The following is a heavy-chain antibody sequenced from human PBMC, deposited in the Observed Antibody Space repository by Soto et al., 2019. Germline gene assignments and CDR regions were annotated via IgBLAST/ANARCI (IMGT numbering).Heavy chain of an antibody. D-gene: IGHD3-3*01. CDR1: GGSISSGGYS. Sequence: PSETLSLTCAVSGGSISSGGYSWSWIRQPPGKGLEWIGYIYHSGSTYYNPSLKSRVTISVDRSKNQFSLKLSSVTAADTAVYYCARGGYYDFWSGYYPKPPDYYYGMDVWGQGTTVTVSS. J-gene: IGHJ6*02. CDR3: ARGGYYDFWSGYYPKPPDYYYGMDV. V-gene: IGHV4-30-2*01. CDR2: IYHSGST.